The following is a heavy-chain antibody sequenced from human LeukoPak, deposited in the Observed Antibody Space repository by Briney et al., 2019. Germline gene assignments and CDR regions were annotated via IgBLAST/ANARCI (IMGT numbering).Heavy chain of an antibody. CDR2: VYYTGST. Sequence: SETLSLTCTVSGGSIISYYWSWIRQPPGKGLEWIGYVYYTGSTNYNPSLKSRVTISVDTSKNQFSLDLSSVTAADTAVYYCARGGAVTRLYFFDYWDQGTPVTVSS. CDR3: ARGGAVTRLYFFDY. CDR1: GGSIISYY. V-gene: IGHV4-59*01. J-gene: IGHJ4*02. D-gene: IGHD4-17*01.